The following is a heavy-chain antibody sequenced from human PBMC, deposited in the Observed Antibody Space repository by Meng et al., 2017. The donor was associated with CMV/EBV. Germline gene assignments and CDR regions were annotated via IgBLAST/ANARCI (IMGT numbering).Heavy chain of an antibody. V-gene: IGHV3-33*06. D-gene: IGHD2-2*01. CDR2: IWYDGSNK. Sequence: GGSLRLSCAASGFTFSSYGMHWVRQAPGKGLEWVAVIWYDGSNKYYADSVKGRFTISRDNSKNTLYLQMNSLRAEDTAVYYCAKDAHIVVVPAALYYWGQGTLVTVSS. CDR1: GFTFSSYG. J-gene: IGHJ4*02. CDR3: AKDAHIVVVPAALYY.